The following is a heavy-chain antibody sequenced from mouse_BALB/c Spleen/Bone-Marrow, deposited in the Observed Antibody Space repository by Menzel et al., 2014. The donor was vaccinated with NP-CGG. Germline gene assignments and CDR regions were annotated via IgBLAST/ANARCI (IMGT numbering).Heavy chain of an antibody. J-gene: IGHJ3*01. CDR1: GFSLTSYG. D-gene: IGHD2-10*02. Sequence: VKLMESGPGLVAPSQSLCITCTVSGFSLTSYGIHWVRQPPGKGLGWLGVIWAGGGTIYNSALMSRLSISKYNSKSQVFLKMHRLQTDDTAMYYCARDAGYGNPWFAYWGQGTLVTVSA. CDR3: ARDAGYGNPWFAY. V-gene: IGHV2-9*02. CDR2: IWAGGGT.